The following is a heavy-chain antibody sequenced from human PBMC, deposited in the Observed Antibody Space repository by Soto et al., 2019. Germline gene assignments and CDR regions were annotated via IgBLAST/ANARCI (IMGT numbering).Heavy chain of an antibody. Sequence: EVQLLESGGGLVQPGGSLRLSCVVSGFTFSSYAMTWVRQPPGKGLEWVSSISGSGGTTYYADSVKGRFTISRDNSKNTLHLQMNSLRAEDTAIYYCAKQQDIVATTFYYYGLDVRGQGTAVTVSS. V-gene: IGHV3-23*01. CDR2: ISGSGGTT. CDR1: GFTFSSYA. J-gene: IGHJ6*02. CDR3: AKQQDIVATTFYYYGLDV. D-gene: IGHD5-12*01.